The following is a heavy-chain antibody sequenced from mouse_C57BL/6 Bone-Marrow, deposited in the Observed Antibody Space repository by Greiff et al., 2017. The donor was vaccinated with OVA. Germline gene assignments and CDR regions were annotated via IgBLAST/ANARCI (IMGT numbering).Heavy chain of an antibody. CDR2: IDPANGNT. Sequence: EVQLKESVAELVRPGASVKLSCTASGFNIKNTYMHWVKQRPEQGLEWIGRIDPANGNTKYAPKFQGKATITADTSSNTAYLQLSSLTSEDTAIYYCATYYYGSSLLNYWGQGTTLTVSS. CDR1: GFNIKNTY. D-gene: IGHD1-1*01. CDR3: ATYYYGSSLLNY. J-gene: IGHJ2*01. V-gene: IGHV14-3*01.